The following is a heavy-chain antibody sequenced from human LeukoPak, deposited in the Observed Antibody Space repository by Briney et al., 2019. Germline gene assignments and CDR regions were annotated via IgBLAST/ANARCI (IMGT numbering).Heavy chain of an antibody. J-gene: IGHJ6*02. V-gene: IGHV1-18*01. CDR3: ARDLDIVVALAAPRHYGMDV. D-gene: IGHD2-2*01. CDR1: GYTFTNYG. CDR2: INAYNGNT. Sequence: ASVKVSFKASGYTFTNYGISWVRPAPGQGLKWMGWINAYNGNTNYVQKLQGRVTITTDTSASTAYMELRSLRSDDTAVYYCARDLDIVVALAAPRHYGMDVWGQGTTVTVSS.